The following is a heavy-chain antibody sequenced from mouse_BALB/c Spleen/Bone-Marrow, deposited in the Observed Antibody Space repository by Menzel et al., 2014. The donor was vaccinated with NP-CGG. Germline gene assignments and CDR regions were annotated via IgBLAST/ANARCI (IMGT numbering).Heavy chain of an antibody. J-gene: IGHJ2*01. V-gene: IGHV1S130*01. D-gene: IGHD2-14*01. Sequence: QVQLQQSGSVLVRPGASANLSCKASGYTFXNSWMHWAKQRPGQGLEWIGEIHPNSGNANYNEKFKGKATLTVDTSSSTAYVDLSSLTSEDSAVYYCARHHRYAYYFDYWGQGTTLTVSS. CDR3: ARHHRYAYYFDY. CDR2: IHPNSGNA. CDR1: GYTFXNSW.